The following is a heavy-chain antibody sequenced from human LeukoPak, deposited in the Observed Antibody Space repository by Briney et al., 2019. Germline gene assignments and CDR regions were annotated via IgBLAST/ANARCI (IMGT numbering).Heavy chain of an antibody. CDR3: ARSKVLRYFDWLSRVAFDI. Sequence: SETLSLTCAAYGGSFSGYYWSWIRQPPGKGLEWIGEINHSGSTNYNPSLKSRVTISVDTSKNQFSLKLSSVTAADTAVYYCARSKVLRYFDWLSRVAFDIWGQGTMVTVSS. V-gene: IGHV4-34*01. CDR2: INHSGST. D-gene: IGHD3-9*01. CDR1: GGSFSGYY. J-gene: IGHJ3*02.